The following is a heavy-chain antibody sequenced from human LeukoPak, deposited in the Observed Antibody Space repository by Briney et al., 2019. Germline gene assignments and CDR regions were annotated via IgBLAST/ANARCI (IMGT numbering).Heavy chain of an antibody. V-gene: IGHV1-3*01. CDR2: INAGNGNT. CDR3: ATVRPSSTDGSSSFFGFGF. D-gene: IGHD6-6*01. CDR1: GYAFTSYA. Sequence: ASVKVSCKASGYAFTSYAMHWVRQAPGQRLEWMGWINAGNGNTKYSQKFQGRVTMTEDTSTDTAYMELSSLRSEDTAVYYCATVRPSSTDGSSSFFGFGFWGQGTLVTVSS. J-gene: IGHJ4*02.